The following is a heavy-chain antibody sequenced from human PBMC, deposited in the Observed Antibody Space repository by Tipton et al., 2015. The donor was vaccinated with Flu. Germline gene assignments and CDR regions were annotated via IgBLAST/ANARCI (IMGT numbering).Heavy chain of an antibody. Sequence: CAASGFSFSDCYMSWVRQAPGRGLEWVSSISSSDSSVYYADSVKGRFTISRDNARNSLYLQMNSLRAEDTAVYYCARETDAFDVWGQGTMVTVSS. CDR1: GFSFSDCY. J-gene: IGHJ3*01. CDR3: ARETDAFDV. CDR2: ISSSDSSV. V-gene: IGHV3-11*04.